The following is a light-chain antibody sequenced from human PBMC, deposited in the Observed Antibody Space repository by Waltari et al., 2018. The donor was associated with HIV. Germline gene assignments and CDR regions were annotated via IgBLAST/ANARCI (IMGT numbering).Light chain of an antibody. J-gene: IGKJ1*01. CDR3: QHYGSSPQT. V-gene: IGKV3-20*01. CDR2: AAS. CDR1: QSVSSTS. Sequence: PGERATLSCRASQSVSSTSLAWYQQKPGQAPSLLIYAASSRAAGIPDRFSGSGSGTDFTLTISRLEPEDFAVYYCQHYGSSPQTFGHGTKVEIK.